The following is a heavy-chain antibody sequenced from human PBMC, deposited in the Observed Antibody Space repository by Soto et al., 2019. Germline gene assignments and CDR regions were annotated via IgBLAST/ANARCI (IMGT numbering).Heavy chain of an antibody. D-gene: IGHD1-7*01. CDR3: ARLSSITGTTVDYYYYGMDV. Sequence: GESLKISCKGSGYSFTSYWIGWVRQMPGKGLEWMGIIYPGDSDTRYSPSFQGQVTISADKSISTAYLQWSSLKASDPAMYYCARLSSITGTTVDYYYYGMDVWGQGTTVTVSS. CDR1: GYSFTSYW. CDR2: IYPGDSDT. J-gene: IGHJ6*02. V-gene: IGHV5-51*01.